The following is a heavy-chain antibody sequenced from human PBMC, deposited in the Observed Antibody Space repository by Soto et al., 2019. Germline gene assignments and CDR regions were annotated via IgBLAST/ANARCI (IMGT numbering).Heavy chain of an antibody. D-gene: IGHD3-10*01. J-gene: IGHJ4*02. Sequence: GASVKVSCKASGYTFTGYYMHWVRQAPGQGLEWMGWINPNSGGTNYAQKFQGWVTMTRDTSISTAYMELSRLRSDDTAVYYCARGYGPELYYFDYWGQGTLVTVSS. V-gene: IGHV1-2*04. CDR3: ARGYGPELYYFDY. CDR2: INPNSGGT. CDR1: GYTFTGYY.